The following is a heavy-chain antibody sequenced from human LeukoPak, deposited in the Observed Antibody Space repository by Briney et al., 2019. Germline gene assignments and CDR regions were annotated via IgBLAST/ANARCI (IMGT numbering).Heavy chain of an antibody. Sequence: ASVKVSCKASGYTFTSYGISWVRQAPGQGLEWMGWISAYNGSTNYAQKLQGRVTMTTDTSTSTAYMELRSLRSDDTAVYYCAATAMATNFDYWGQGTLVTVSS. D-gene: IGHD5-18*01. CDR2: ISAYNGST. CDR3: AATAMATNFDY. J-gene: IGHJ4*02. CDR1: GYTFTSYG. V-gene: IGHV1-18*01.